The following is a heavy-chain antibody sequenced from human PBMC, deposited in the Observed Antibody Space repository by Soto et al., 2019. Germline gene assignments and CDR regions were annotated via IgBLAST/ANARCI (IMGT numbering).Heavy chain of an antibody. CDR3: ARGLSRSFDY. D-gene: IGHD3-10*01. CDR2: IYTSGST. Sequence: SETLSLTCTVSGGSISSYYWSWIRQPAGKELEWIGRIYTSGSTSYNPSLKSRVTMSVDTSKGQFSLRLSSVTAADTAVYYCARGLSRSFDYWGPGSLVTVSS. CDR1: GGSISSYY. J-gene: IGHJ4*02. V-gene: IGHV4-4*07.